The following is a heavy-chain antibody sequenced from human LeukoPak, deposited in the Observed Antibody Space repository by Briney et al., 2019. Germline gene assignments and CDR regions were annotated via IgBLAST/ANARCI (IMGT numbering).Heavy chain of an antibody. J-gene: IGHJ5*02. CDR3: ARDERPTEWWFGP. CDR1: GYTFTGYY. CDR2: INPNSGGT. D-gene: IGHD3-3*01. V-gene: IGHV1-2*02. Sequence: ASVKVSCKASGYTFTGYYMHWVRQAPGQGLEWMGWINPNSGGTNYAQKFQGRVTMTRDTSISTAYMELSRLRSDDTAVYYCARDERPTEWWFGPWGQGTLVTVSS.